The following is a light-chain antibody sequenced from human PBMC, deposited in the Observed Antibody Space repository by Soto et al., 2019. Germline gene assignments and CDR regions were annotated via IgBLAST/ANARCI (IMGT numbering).Light chain of an antibody. J-gene: IGKJ1*01. CDR1: QSVSRH. CDR3: HQYHDWWT. V-gene: IGKV3D-15*01. CDR2: GAS. Sequence: EIVMTQSPATLSVSPGERATLSCRASQSVSRHLVWYQQKPGQAPRLLIYGASARATGIPIRFSGSGSGTEFTLTISSLQSEPSANYYCHQYHDWWTFGQGSKVDIK.